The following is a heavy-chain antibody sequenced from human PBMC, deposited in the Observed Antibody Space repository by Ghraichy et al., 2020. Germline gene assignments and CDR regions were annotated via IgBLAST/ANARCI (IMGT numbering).Heavy chain of an antibody. J-gene: IGHJ6*02. V-gene: IGHV3-66*01. D-gene: IGHD3-3*01. CDR1: GFTVSSNY. CDR2: IYSGGST. Sequence: GGSLRLSCAASGFTVSSNYMSWVRQAPGKGLEWVSVIYSGGSTYYADSVKGRFTISRDNSKNTLYLQMNSLRAEDTAVYYCARVLEVHYYGMDVWGQGTTVTVSS. CDR3: ARVLEVHYYGMDV.